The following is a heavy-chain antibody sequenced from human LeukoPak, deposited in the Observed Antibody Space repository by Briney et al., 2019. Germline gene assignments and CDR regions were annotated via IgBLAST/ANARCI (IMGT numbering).Heavy chain of an antibody. CDR3: AKGDSDSPEKKDYYYMGV. D-gene: IGHD4-11*01. CDR2: ISSSGGRT. CDR1: GFTFSSYV. Sequence: GGSLRLSCAASGFTFSSYVMSWVRQTPGKGLEWVSGISSSGGRTYYADSVKGRFTISRDNSKSTLYLQMNSLRAEDTAIYYCAKGDSDSPEKKDYYYMGVWGRGTTVTVSS. V-gene: IGHV3-23*01. J-gene: IGHJ6*03.